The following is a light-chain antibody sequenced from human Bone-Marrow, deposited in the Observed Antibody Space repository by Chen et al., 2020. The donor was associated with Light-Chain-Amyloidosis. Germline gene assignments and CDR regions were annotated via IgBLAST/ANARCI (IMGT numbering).Light chain of an antibody. CDR3: CSYAGSSTLM. J-gene: IGLJ3*02. CDR1: SSDVGSYNL. CDR2: EVN. V-gene: IGLV2-23*02. Sequence: QSALTQPASVSGSPGQSITISCTGTSSDVGSYNLVSWYQQHPGKAPKFMIYEVNKRPSGVSNRFSGSKSGNTASLTISGLQPEDEADYYCCSYAGSSTLMFGGGTKVTVL.